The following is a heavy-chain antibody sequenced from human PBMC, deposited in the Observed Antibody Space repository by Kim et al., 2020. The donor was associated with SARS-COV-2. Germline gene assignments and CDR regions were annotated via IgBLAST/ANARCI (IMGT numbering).Heavy chain of an antibody. J-gene: IGHJ5*02. Sequence: ASVKVSCKASGYTFTGYSIHWVRQAPGQGLEWMGRINSNNGATNYAQKFQGRVTMTRDTSITTAYMEVSSLRSDDTVVYFCARGHTSSDNWFDPWGQGTLVTVSS. CDR3: ARGHTSSDNWFDP. CDR2: INSNNGAT. CDR1: GYTFTGYS. D-gene: IGHD6-13*01. V-gene: IGHV1-2*05.